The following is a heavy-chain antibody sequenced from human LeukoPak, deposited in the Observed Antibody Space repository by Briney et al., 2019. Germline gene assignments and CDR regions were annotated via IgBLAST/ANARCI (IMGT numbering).Heavy chain of an antibody. V-gene: IGHV4-59*01. CDR3: AGDLLGPYYYYMDV. CDR2: IYYSGST. D-gene: IGHD3-10*01. Sequence: KPSETLSLTCTVSGGSISSYYWSWIRQPPGKGLEWIGYIYYSGSTNYNPSLKSRVTISVDTSKNQFSLKLSSVTAADTAVYYCAGDLLGPYYYYMDVWGKGTTVTVSS. CDR1: GGSISSYY. J-gene: IGHJ6*03.